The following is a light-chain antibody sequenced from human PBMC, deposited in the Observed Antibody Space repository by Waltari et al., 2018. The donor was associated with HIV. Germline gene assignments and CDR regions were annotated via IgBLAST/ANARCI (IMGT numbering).Light chain of an antibody. CDR1: SSDVGGYKF. V-gene: IGLV2-11*01. Sequence: QSALTQPRSVSGSPGQSVTISCTGSSSDVGGYKFVSWYQQHPGKAPKVIIHDVSERPSGVPDRFSGSKSGNTASLTISGLQAEDDADYYCCSYAGSYTMVFGGGTKL. CDR3: CSYAGSYTMV. J-gene: IGLJ2*01. CDR2: DVS.